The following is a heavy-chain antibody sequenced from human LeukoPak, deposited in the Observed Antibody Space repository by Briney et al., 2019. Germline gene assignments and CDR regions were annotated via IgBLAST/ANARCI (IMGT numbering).Heavy chain of an antibody. CDR1: GFTFDDYA. Sequence: GGSLRLSCAASGFTFDDYAMHWVRQAPGKGLEWVSGISYNSVNIAYADSVKGRFTISRDNAKNSLYLQMNSLRAEDMALYYCAKGRVDFWSGYYFDYWGQGTLVTVSS. CDR3: AKGRVDFWSGYYFDY. J-gene: IGHJ4*02. CDR2: ISYNSVNI. V-gene: IGHV3-9*03. D-gene: IGHD3-3*01.